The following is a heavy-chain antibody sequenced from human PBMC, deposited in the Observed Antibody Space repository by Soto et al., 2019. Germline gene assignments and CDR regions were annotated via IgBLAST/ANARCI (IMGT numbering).Heavy chain of an antibody. Sequence: QITLKESGPTLVRPPQTLTLTCTFSGFSLTSGVGVGWIRQPPGKALEWLALIYWDDDKRYSPSLKNRLTITKDTSKNQVVLTLTNVVPVDTATFFCAHIDPEIVTVGGHGGFDYLGQGTLVTVSS. CDR3: AHIDPEIVTVGGHGGFDY. D-gene: IGHD5-12*01. CDR1: GFSLTSGVG. V-gene: IGHV2-5*02. CDR2: IYWDDDK. J-gene: IGHJ4*02.